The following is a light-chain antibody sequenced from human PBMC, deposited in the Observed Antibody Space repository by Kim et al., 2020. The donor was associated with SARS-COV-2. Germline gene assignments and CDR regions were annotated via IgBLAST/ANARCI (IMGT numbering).Light chain of an antibody. Sequence: PGEPVTLTCDFSPGPVTSGHYPFWVQQKPGQGPRTLFYEILNKNSWTPARFSGFLLGGKVVLTLSGAQPEDEADYYCSLFFTDVRVFGGGTQLTVL. CDR1: PGPVTSGHY. CDR2: EIL. J-gene: IGLJ3*02. CDR3: SLFFTDVRV. V-gene: IGLV7-46*01.